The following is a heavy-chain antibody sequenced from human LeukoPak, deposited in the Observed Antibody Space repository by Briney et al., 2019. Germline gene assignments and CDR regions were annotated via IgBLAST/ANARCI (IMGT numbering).Heavy chain of an antibody. Sequence: PSETLSLTCGVSGGSITTTNWWSWVRQPPGQGLEWIGEIHLSGRTNYNPSLNSRVTLALDTSKNHLSLSLTSVTAADTAVYYCSRETGAFSPFGYWGQGTLVTVSS. CDR2: IHLSGRT. CDR1: GGSITTTNW. V-gene: IGHV4-4*02. D-gene: IGHD7-27*01. J-gene: IGHJ4*02. CDR3: SRETGAFSPFGY.